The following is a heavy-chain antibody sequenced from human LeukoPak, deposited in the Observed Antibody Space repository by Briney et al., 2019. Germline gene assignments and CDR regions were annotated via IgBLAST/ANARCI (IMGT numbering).Heavy chain of an antibody. J-gene: IGHJ5*02. Sequence: QPGGSLRLSCVASGITFSTYGMSWVRPAPGKGLEWVSAIRGAGDITNYADSVKGRFTISRDKSKNMLYLQMSSLRADDTAIYYCAKAPYGSGSYYVNLWGQGTLVTVSS. D-gene: IGHD3-10*01. V-gene: IGHV3-23*01. CDR1: GITFSTYG. CDR2: IRGAGDIT. CDR3: AKAPYGSGSYYVNL.